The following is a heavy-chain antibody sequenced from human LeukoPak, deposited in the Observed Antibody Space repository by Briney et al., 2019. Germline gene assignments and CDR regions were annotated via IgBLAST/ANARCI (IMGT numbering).Heavy chain of an antibody. CDR1: GYTFTGYY. CDR3: ARAGPSNYDILTGYYMRWFDP. Sequence: ASVKVSCKASGYTFTGYYMHWVRQAPGQGLEWMGWINPSGGSTSYAQKFQGRVTMTRDTSTSTVYMELSSLRSEDTAVYYCARAGPSNYDILTGYYMRWFDPWGQGTLVTVSS. CDR2: INPSGGST. D-gene: IGHD3-9*01. J-gene: IGHJ5*02. V-gene: IGHV1-46*01.